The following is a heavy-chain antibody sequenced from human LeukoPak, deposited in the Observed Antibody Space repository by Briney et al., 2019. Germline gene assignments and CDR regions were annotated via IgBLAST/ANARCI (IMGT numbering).Heavy chain of an antibody. CDR2: INPSGGST. D-gene: IGHD3-22*01. CDR3: ARVSLPVSSGYYYAEFDY. J-gene: IGHJ4*02. Sequence: ASVKVSCKASGYTFTSYYVHWVRQAPGQGLEWMGIINPSGGSTSYAQKFQGRVTMTRDTSTSTVYMELSSLRSEDTAVYYCARVSLPVSSGYYYAEFDYWGQGTLVTVSS. CDR1: GYTFTSYY. V-gene: IGHV1-46*01.